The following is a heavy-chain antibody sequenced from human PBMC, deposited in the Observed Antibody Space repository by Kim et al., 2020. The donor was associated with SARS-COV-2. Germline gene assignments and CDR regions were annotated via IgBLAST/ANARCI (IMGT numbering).Heavy chain of an antibody. CDR2: ISGSGGST. Sequence: GGSLRLSCAASGFTFSSYAMSWVRQAPGKGLEWVSAISGSGGSTYYADSVKGRLTISRDNSKNTLYLQMNSLRAEDTAVYYCAKDRITGTKRDMDVWGKGTTVTVSS. D-gene: IGHD1-7*01. CDR3: AKDRITGTKRDMDV. V-gene: IGHV3-23*01. J-gene: IGHJ6*03. CDR1: GFTFSSYA.